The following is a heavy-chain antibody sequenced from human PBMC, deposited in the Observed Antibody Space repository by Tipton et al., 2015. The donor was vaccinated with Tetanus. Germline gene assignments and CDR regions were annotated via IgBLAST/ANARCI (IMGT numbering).Heavy chain of an antibody. CDR1: GFTFRNYA. CDR3: ARVRANYYYMDV. CDR2: TNWNGGSP. V-gene: IGHV3-20*04. J-gene: IGHJ6*03. Sequence: SLRLSCAASGFTFRNYAMSWVHQFPGKGLEWVSSTNWNGGSPHYADSVKGRSTISRGNAKNSLYLHMNSLRAEDTALYYCARVRANYYYMDVWGSGTTVTVSS.